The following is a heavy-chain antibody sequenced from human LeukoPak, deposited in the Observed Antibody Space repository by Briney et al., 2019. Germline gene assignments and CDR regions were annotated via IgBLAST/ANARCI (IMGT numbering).Heavy chain of an antibody. CDR3: ARVPAYYYFDY. CDR1: GFTFNSYA. CDR2: ISTSGGRT. D-gene: IGHD3-10*01. J-gene: IGHJ4*02. Sequence: GGSLRLSCAASGFTFNSYAMSWVRQAPGKGLEWVSVISTSGGRTYYADSVKGRYTISRDNSKNTVYPQMNSLRAEDTALYYCARVPAYYYFDYWGQGTLVTVSS. V-gene: IGHV3-23*01.